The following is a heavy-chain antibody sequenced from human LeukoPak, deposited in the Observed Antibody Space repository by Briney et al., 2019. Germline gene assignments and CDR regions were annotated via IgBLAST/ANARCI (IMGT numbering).Heavy chain of an antibody. CDR2: LIPILGTA. D-gene: IGHD1-26*01. Sequence: SVKVSCKPSGGTFSNYAVNWVRQAPGQGLEWMGRLIPILGTANYAQKFLGRVTITADKSTSTAFMELHSLRSEDTAVYYCARVSKYSGSHDAFDIWGQGTMVTVSS. J-gene: IGHJ3*02. V-gene: IGHV1-69*04. CDR1: GGTFSNYA. CDR3: ARVSKYSGSHDAFDI.